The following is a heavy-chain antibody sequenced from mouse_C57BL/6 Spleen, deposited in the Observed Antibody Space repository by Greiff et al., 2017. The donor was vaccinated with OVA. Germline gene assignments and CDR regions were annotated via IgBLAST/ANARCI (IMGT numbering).Heavy chain of an antibody. Sequence: EVQLVESGGGLVQPKGSLKLSCAASGFSFNTYAMNWVRQAPGKGLEWVARIRSKSNNYATYYADSVKDRFTISRDDSESMLYLQMNNLRTEDTAMYYCVRRSSGYFYWYFDVWGTGTTVTVSS. CDR3: VRRSSGYFYWYFDV. D-gene: IGHD3-2*02. V-gene: IGHV10-1*01. CDR1: GFSFNTYA. J-gene: IGHJ1*03. CDR2: IRSKSNNYAT.